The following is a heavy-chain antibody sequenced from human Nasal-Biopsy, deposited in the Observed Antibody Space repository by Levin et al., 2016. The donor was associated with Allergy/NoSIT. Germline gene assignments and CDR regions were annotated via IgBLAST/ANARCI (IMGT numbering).Heavy chain of an antibody. CDR2: ISNTGDSI. CDR3: GVALGTISGMYYFDY. CDR1: GFTFSDYY. D-gene: IGHD1-7*01. Sequence: GESLKISCAASGFTFSDYYMNWIRQAPGKGLEWVSFISNTGDSIYYADSVGGRFTVSRDNAKNSLFLQMNSLRDEDTAVYYCGVALGTISGMYYFDYWGQEPWSPSPQ. J-gene: IGHJ4*01. V-gene: IGHV3-11*01.